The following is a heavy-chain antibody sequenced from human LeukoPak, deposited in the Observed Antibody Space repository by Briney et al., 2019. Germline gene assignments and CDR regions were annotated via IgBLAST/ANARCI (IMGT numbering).Heavy chain of an antibody. D-gene: IGHD3-3*01. V-gene: IGHV3-23*01. Sequence: GGSLRLSCAASGFTFSSYAMSWVRQAPGKGLEWVSAISGSGGSTYYADSVKGRFTISRDNAKNSLYLQMNSLRAEDTAVYYCARSDYDFWSGYARKLYYYGMDVWGQGTTVTVSS. CDR3: ARSDYDFWSGYARKLYYYGMDV. J-gene: IGHJ6*02. CDR1: GFTFSSYA. CDR2: ISGSGGST.